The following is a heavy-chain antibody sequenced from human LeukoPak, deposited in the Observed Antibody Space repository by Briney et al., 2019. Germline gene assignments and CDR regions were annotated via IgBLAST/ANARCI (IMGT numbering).Heavy chain of an antibody. CDR2: IYTSGTT. V-gene: IGHV4-4*07. CDR3: ARDLEQNIDY. D-gene: IGHD3-3*01. J-gene: IGHJ4*02. CDR1: GDSISSYY. Sequence: SETLSLTCTVSGDSISSYYWSWIRQPAGRGLEWIGRIYTSGTTNYNPSLKSRVSMSVDTSKNQFSLDLNSVTAADTAVYYCARDLEQNIDYWGQGTLVTVSS.